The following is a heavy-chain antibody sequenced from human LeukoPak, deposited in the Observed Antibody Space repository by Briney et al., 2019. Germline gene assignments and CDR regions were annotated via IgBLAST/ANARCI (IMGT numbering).Heavy chain of an antibody. J-gene: IGHJ4*02. V-gene: IGHV4-59*01. CDR2: IYYSGST. Sequence: SETLSLTCAVYGGSFSGYYWSWIRQPPGKGLEWIGYIYYSGSTNYNPSLKSRVTISVDTSKNQFSLKLSSVTAADTAVYYCARDYYGSGSKWGQGTLVTVSS. CDR3: ARDYYGSGSK. CDR1: GGSFSGYY. D-gene: IGHD3-10*01.